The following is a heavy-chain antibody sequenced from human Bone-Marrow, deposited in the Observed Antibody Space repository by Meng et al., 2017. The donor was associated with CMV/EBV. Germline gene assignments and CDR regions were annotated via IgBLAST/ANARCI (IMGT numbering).Heavy chain of an antibody. V-gene: IGHV4-34*01. J-gene: IGHJ6*02. CDR1: GGSFSDYY. CDR3: ARQLIYYYGADV. D-gene: IGHD3-10*01. CDR2: ISHSGST. Sequence: SETLSLTCAVYGGSFSDYYWSWFRQPPGEGLEWIGDISHSGSTNYNPSLKSRVTISIDTSKKQFSLRLRSVTAADTAVFYCARQLIYYYGADVWGQGNTVTVSS.